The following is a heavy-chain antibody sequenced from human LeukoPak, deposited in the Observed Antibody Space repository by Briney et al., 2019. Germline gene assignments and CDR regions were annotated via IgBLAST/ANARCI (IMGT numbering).Heavy chain of an antibody. CDR1: GFTFSSYA. CDR3: ARDGPWGAFGY. V-gene: IGHV3-7*01. CDR2: IKQDGSEK. D-gene: IGHD3-16*01. J-gene: IGHJ4*02. Sequence: GRSLRLSCAASGFTFSSYAMHWVRQAPGKGLEWVANIKQDGSEKYYVDSVKGRFTISRDNAKNSLYLQMNSLRAEDTAVYYCARDGPWGAFGYWGQGTLVTVSS.